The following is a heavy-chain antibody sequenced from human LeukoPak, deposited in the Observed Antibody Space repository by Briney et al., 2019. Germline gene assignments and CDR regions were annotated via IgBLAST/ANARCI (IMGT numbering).Heavy chain of an antibody. CDR3: AKDMNIVVGTFDI. Sequence: HPGGSLRLSCAASGFTFSSYAMSWVRRAPGTGLEWVSGISGSGGSTYYADSVKGRFIIPRDNSKSTLYLRMYSLRAEDTALYYCAKDMNIVVGTFDIWGQGTMVTVSS. CDR2: ISGSGGST. J-gene: IGHJ3*02. D-gene: IGHD2-15*01. V-gene: IGHV3-23*01. CDR1: GFTFSSYA.